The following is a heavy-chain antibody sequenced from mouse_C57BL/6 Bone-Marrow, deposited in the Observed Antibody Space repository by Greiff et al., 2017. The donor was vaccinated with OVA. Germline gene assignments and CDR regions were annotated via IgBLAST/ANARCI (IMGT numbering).Heavy chain of an antibody. CDR1: GYTFTSCW. Sequence: VQLQQPGAELVKPGASVKLSCKASGYTFTSCWMQWVKQRPGQGLEWIGEIDPSDSYTNYNQKFKGKATLTVDTSSSTAYMQLSSLTSEDSAVYYCVGNYLDYWGQGTTLTVSS. V-gene: IGHV1-50*01. D-gene: IGHD1-1*02. J-gene: IGHJ2*01. CDR3: VGNYLDY. CDR2: IDPSDSYT.